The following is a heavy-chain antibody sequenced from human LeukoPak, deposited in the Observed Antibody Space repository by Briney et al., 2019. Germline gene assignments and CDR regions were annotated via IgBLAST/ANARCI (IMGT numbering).Heavy chain of an antibody. J-gene: IGHJ5*02. V-gene: IGHV3-30*02. CDR1: GFTFSNYG. D-gene: IGHD2-21*01. CDR3: AKDRYSAVRTSNWFDP. CDR2: IRFDGSNK. Sequence: GGSLRLSCAASGFTFSNYGVHWVRQAPGKGLEWVSFIRFDGSNKYYADSVKGRFTISRDSSKNTLYLQMNSLRAEDTAVYYCAKDRYSAVRTSNWFDPWGQGTLVTVSS.